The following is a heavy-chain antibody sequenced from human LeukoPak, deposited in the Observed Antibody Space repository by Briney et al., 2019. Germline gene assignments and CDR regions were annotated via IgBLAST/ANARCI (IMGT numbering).Heavy chain of an antibody. J-gene: IGHJ5*02. CDR2: IYHSGST. V-gene: IGHV4-38-2*02. Sequence: SETLSLTCTVSGYSISSGYYWGWIRQPPGKGLEWIGSIYHSGSTYYNPSLKSRVTISVDTSKNQFSLKLSSVTAADTAVYYCASQAYYDFWSHPRFYNWFDPWGQGTLVTVSS. CDR1: GYSISSGYY. D-gene: IGHD3-3*01. CDR3: ASQAYYDFWSHPRFYNWFDP.